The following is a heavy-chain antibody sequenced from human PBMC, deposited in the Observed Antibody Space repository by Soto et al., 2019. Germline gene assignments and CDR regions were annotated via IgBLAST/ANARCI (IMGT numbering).Heavy chain of an antibody. Sequence: IRHHPGKGLEWIGYIYYSGSTYYIPSPKSRVTISVDTSKNQFSLKLSSVTAADTAVYYCARVQNLSYFDYWGQGTLVTVSS. D-gene: IGHD1-1*01. J-gene: IGHJ4*02. CDR3: ARVQNLSYFDY. CDR2: IYYSGST. V-gene: IGHV4-31*02.